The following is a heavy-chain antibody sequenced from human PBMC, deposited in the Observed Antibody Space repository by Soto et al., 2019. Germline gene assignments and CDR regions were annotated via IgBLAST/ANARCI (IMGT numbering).Heavy chain of an antibody. CDR2: INAGNGNT. Sequence: ASLKVSCKASGYTFTSYAMHWVRQAPGQRLEWMGWINAGNGNTKYSQKFQGRVTITRDTSASTAYMELSSMRSEDTAVYYCARDLYYFDSSGYSGWFEPWGQGTLVTVSS. V-gene: IGHV1-3*01. D-gene: IGHD3-22*01. J-gene: IGHJ5*02. CDR1: GYTFTSYA. CDR3: ARDLYYFDSSGYSGWFEP.